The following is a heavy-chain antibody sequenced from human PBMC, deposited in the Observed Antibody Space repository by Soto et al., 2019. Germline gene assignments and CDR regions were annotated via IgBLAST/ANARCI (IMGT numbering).Heavy chain of an antibody. D-gene: IGHD6-6*01. CDR2: IIPIFGTA. Sequence: SGKVSCKASGGTFSSYAISWVRQAPGQGLEWMGGIIPIFGTANYAQKFQGRVTITADESTSTAYMELSSLRAEDTAVYYCARDYSSSRYYGMDVWGQGTTVTVS. CDR3: ARDYSSSRYYGMDV. V-gene: IGHV1-69*13. CDR1: GGTFSSYA. J-gene: IGHJ6*02.